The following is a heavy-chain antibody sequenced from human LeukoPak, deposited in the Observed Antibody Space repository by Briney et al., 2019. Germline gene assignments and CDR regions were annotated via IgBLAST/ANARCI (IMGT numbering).Heavy chain of an antibody. D-gene: IGHD3-3*01. CDR2: IIPIFGTA. V-gene: IGHV1-69*05. J-gene: IGHJ6*03. CDR1: GGTFSSHA. Sequence: SVKVSCKASGGTFSSHAISWVRQAPGQGLEWMGGIIPIFGTANYAQKFQGRVTITTDESTSTAYMELSSLRSEDTAVYYCARVQNPPWKSVWSDSYMDVWGKGTTVTVSS. CDR3: ARVQNPPWKSVWSDSYMDV.